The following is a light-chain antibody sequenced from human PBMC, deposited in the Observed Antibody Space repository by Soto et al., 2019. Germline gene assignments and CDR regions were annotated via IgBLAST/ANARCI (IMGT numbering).Light chain of an antibody. CDR3: SSYTTANTYV. V-gene: IGLV2-14*01. Sequence: QSALTQPASVSGSPGQSITISCTGTSSDVGGYEYVSWYQHHPGKAPKLMIYEVSNRPSGVSHRVSGSKSGNTASLTISGLQAEDEADYYCSSYTTANTYVFGTGTKLTVL. J-gene: IGLJ1*01. CDR2: EVS. CDR1: SSDVGGYEY.